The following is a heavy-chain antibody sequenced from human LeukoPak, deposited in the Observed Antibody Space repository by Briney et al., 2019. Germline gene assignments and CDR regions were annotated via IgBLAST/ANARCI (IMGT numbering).Heavy chain of an antibody. CDR1: GGSISGYY. Sequence: SETLSLTCTVSGGSISGYYWSWIRQPPGKGLEWIGYIYYSGSTHYNPSLKSRVTISVDTSNNQFSLKLHSVTAADTAVYYCARGFPSSSRWFDPWGQGTLVTVSS. CDR3: ARGFPSSSRWFDP. D-gene: IGHD6-6*01. V-gene: IGHV4-59*12. CDR2: IYYSGST. J-gene: IGHJ5*02.